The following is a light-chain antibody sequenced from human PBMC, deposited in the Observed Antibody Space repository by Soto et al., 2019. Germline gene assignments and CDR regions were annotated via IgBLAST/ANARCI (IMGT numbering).Light chain of an antibody. CDR3: QQYNNWPFS. CDR2: YVS. Sequence: EIIMTQSPGTLSVSPGERSTLSCMASQGVTTNFAWYQQKSGQSPRLLIYYVSNRATGVPARFSGSGSETDFTLTISGLRSEDSAVYFCQQYNNWPFSFGQGTRLEIK. V-gene: IGKV3-15*01. CDR1: QGVTTN. J-gene: IGKJ5*01.